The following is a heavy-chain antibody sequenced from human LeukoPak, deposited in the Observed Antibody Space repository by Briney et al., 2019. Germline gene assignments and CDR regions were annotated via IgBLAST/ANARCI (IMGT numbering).Heavy chain of an antibody. Sequence: GGSLRLSCAASGFTFSSYSMDWVRQAPGKGLEWVSSISSSSSYIHYADSVKGRFTISRDNAKNSLYLQMNSLRAEDTAVYYCARDGFPVVPRVIPPGGYFDYWGQGTLVTVSS. J-gene: IGHJ4*02. D-gene: IGHD2-2*01. CDR1: GFTFSSYS. CDR3: ARDGFPVVPRVIPPGGYFDY. V-gene: IGHV3-21*01. CDR2: ISSSSSYI.